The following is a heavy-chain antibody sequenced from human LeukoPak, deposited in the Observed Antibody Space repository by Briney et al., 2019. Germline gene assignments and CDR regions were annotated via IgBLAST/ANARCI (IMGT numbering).Heavy chain of an antibody. Sequence: SQTLSLTCAISGDSVSTNSVAWNWIRQSPSRGLEWLGRTYYRSKWNNDYAVSVKSRISINPDTSKNQFSLQLNSVTPDDTALYYCARGRYSGFDLWGQGTMVTVSS. D-gene: IGHD2-15*01. CDR1: GDSVSTNSVA. V-gene: IGHV6-1*01. CDR2: TYYRSKWNN. J-gene: IGHJ3*01. CDR3: ARGRYSGFDL.